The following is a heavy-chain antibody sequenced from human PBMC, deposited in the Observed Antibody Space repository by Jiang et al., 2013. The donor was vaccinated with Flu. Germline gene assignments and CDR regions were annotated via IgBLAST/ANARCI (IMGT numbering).Heavy chain of an antibody. V-gene: IGHV1-46*01. D-gene: IGHD3-22*01. CDR3: ARERAVSGYSEHDAFDI. CDR1: GYTFTSYY. CDR2: INPSGGST. J-gene: IGHJ3*02. Sequence: SGAEVKKPGASVKVSCKASGYTFTSYYIHWVRQAPGQGLEWMGIINPSGGSTRYAQKFQGRVTMTGDTSTSTVYMELSSLRSEDTAVYYCARERAVSGYSEHDAFDIWGQGTMATVSS.